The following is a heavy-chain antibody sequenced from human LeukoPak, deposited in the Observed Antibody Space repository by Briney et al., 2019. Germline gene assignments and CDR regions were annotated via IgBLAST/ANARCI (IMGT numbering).Heavy chain of an antibody. CDR2: ISWNSGSL. CDR3: ANGVARLSPFTSFDY. Sequence: GRSLRLSCAASGFTFDDYAMHWVRQAPGKGLEWVSGISWNSGSLGYADSVKGRFTISRDNAKNSLYLQMNSLRGEDMALYYCANGVARLSPFTSFDYWGQGTLVTVSS. D-gene: IGHD2-8*01. CDR1: GFTFDDYA. V-gene: IGHV3-9*03. J-gene: IGHJ4*02.